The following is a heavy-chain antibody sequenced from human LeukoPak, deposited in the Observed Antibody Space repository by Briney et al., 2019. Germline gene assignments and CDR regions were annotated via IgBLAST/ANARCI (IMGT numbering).Heavy chain of an antibody. J-gene: IGHJ4*02. D-gene: IGHD2-15*01. Sequence: GESLKISCEGSGYSFTSYWISWVRQMPGKALEWMGRIYPSDSYTNYSPSFQGHVTISADKSISTAYLQWSSLKASDTAMYYCARGRDVVAATSSDYWGQGALVTVSS. CDR2: IYPSDSYT. V-gene: IGHV5-10-1*01. CDR1: GYSFTSYW. CDR3: ARGRDVVAATSSDY.